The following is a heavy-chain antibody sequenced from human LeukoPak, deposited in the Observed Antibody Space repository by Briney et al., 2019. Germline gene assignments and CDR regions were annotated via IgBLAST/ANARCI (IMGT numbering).Heavy chain of an antibody. CDR3: ARSTATIRVVDDAFDI. CDR2: INSDGSST. D-gene: IGHD5-24*01. Sequence: GGTLRLSCGASGFTFGTYWMHWVRQAPGKGLVWVSRINSDGSSTSYADSVKGRFTISRDNAKNTLYLQMNSLRAEDTAVYYCARSTATIRVVDDAFDIWGQGTMVSVSS. V-gene: IGHV3-74*01. CDR1: GFTFGTYW. J-gene: IGHJ3*02.